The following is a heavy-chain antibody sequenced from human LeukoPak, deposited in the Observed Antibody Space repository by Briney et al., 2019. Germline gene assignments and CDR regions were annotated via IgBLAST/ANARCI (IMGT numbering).Heavy chain of an antibody. D-gene: IGHD4-23*01. CDR3: ARRSRNGYGGNHLDY. CDR2: IWYDGSNK. J-gene: IGHJ4*02. CDR1: GFTFSSYG. V-gene: IGHV3-33*01. Sequence: PGGSLRLSCAASGFTFSSYGMHWVRQAPGKGLEWVAVIWYDGSNKYYADSVKGRFTISRDNSKNTLYLQMNSLRAEDTAVYYCARRSRNGYGGNHLDYWGQGTLVTVSS.